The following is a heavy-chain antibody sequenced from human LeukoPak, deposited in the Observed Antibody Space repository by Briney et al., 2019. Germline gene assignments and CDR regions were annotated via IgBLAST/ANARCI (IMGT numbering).Heavy chain of an antibody. CDR1: GFTFSSYA. V-gene: IGHV3-30-3*01. D-gene: IGHD3-3*01. CDR3: ARGDTIFGVVIDY. J-gene: IGHJ4*02. CDR2: ISYDGSNK. Sequence: GGSLRLSCAASGFTFSSYAMHWVRQAPGKGLEWVAVISYDGSNKYYADSVKGRFTISRDNSKNTLYLQMNSLRAEDTAVYYCARGDTIFGVVIDYWGQGTLVTVSS.